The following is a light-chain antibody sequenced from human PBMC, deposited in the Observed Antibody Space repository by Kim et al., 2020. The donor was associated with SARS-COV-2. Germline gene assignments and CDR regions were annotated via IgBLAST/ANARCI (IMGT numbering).Light chain of an antibody. CDR2: SNN. CDR3: AAWDDSLNVAV. V-gene: IGLV1-44*01. J-gene: IGLJ7*01. CDR1: SSNIGSNT. Sequence: QSVLTQPPSASGTPGQSVTISCSGSSSNIGSNTVNWYQQLPGTAPKLLIYSNNQRPSGVPDRFSGSKSGTSASLAISGLQSEDGADYYCAAWDDSLNVAVFGGGTQLTVL.